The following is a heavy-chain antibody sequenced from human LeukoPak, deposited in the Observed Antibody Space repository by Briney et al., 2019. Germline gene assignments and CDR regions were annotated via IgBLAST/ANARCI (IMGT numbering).Heavy chain of an antibody. Sequence: PSETLSLTCTVSGGSISSYYWSWIRQPAGKGLEWIGRIYSGGSTNYNPSLKSRVTMSVATSKNQFSLKLSSVTAADTAVYYCARAGYCSGGSCYSINWFDPWGQGTLVTVSS. CDR3: ARAGYCSGGSCYSINWFDP. V-gene: IGHV4-4*07. J-gene: IGHJ5*02. CDR2: IYSGGST. CDR1: GGSISSYY. D-gene: IGHD2-15*01.